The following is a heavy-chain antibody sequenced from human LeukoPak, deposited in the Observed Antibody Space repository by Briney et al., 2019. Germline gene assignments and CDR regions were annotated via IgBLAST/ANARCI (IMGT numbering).Heavy chain of an antibody. CDR1: GGSINNSY. V-gene: IGHV4-59*01. D-gene: IGHD6-6*01. CDR3: ARLSSLANIAARGRTWLDP. Sequence: SETLSLTCTVSGGSINNSYWTWIRQPPGKGLEWIGHIYYSGSANYSHSLKSRVTISVDTSKNQFSLKLSSVTAVDTAVYYCARLSSLANIAARGRTWLDPWGQGSLVTVSS. CDR2: IYYSGSA. J-gene: IGHJ5*02.